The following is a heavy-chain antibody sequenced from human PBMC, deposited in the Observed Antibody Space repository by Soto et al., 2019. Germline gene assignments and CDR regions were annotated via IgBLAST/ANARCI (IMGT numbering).Heavy chain of an antibody. D-gene: IGHD6-13*01. CDR2: INHSGST. J-gene: IGHJ5*02. CDR3: ARGLAAAPGWFDP. Sequence: SETLSLTCAVYGGSFIGYYWSWIRQPPGKGLEWIGEINHSGSTNYNPSLKSRVTISVDTSKNQFSLKLSSVTAADTAVYYCARGLAAAPGWFDPWGQGTLVTVSS. CDR1: GGSFIGYY. V-gene: IGHV4-34*01.